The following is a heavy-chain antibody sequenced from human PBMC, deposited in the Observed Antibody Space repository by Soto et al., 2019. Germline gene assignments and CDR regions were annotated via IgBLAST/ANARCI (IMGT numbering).Heavy chain of an antibody. J-gene: IGHJ6*02. D-gene: IGHD6-13*01. Sequence: SETLSLTCTVSGGSVSSGSYYWSWIRQPPGKGLELIGYIYYSGSTNYNPSLKSRVTISVDTSKNQFSLKLSSVTAADTAVYYCARLTTSWYGPEHYYYYGMDVWGQGTTVTVSS. CDR3: ARLTTSWYGPEHYYYYGMDV. CDR2: IYYSGST. CDR1: GGSVSSGSYY. V-gene: IGHV4-61*01.